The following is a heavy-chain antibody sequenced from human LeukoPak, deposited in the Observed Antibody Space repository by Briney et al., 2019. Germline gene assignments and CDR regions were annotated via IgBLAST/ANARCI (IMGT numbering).Heavy chain of an antibody. V-gene: IGHV3-66*01. Sequence: PGGSLRLSCAASGFTVSSNYMSWVRQAPGKGLECVSVIYSSGSTYYADSVNGRFTISRDNSKNTLYLQMNSLRAEDTAVYYCARCLTALSGYLNWGQGTLVTVPS. CDR1: GFTVSSNY. CDR2: IYSSGST. CDR3: ARCLTALSGYLN. J-gene: IGHJ4*02. D-gene: IGHD3-9*01.